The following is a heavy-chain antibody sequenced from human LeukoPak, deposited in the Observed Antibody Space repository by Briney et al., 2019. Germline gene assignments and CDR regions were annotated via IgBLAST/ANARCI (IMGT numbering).Heavy chain of an antibody. J-gene: IGHJ4*02. CDR2: TSGSGGST. CDR1: GFTFSSYA. Sequence: PGGSLRLSCAASGFTFSSYAMSWVRQAPGKGLEWVSATSGSGGSTYYADSVKGRVTISRENSKSTLYLQMNSLRVEDTAVYYCAKGPVWCSSTSCHLFDYWGQGTLVTVSS. CDR3: AKGPVWCSSTSCHLFDY. V-gene: IGHV3-23*01. D-gene: IGHD2-2*01.